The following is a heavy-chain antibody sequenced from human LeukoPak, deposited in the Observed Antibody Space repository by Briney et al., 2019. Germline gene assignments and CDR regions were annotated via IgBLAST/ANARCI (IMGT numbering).Heavy chain of an antibody. V-gene: IGHV4-30-4*01. J-gene: IGHJ4*02. CDR2: IYYSGST. CDR3: ARALAVASTAFDY. Sequence: SQTPSLTCTVSGGSISSGDYYWSWIRQPPGKGLEWIGYIYYSGSTYYNPSLKSRVTISVDTSKNQFSLKLSSVTAADTAVYYCARALAVASTAFDYWGQGTLVTVSS. D-gene: IGHD6-19*01. CDR1: GGSISSGDYY.